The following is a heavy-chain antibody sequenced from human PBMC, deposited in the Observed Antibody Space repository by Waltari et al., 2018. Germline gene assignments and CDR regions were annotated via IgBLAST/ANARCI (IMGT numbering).Heavy chain of an antibody. J-gene: IGHJ2*01. CDR2: IYYSGST. D-gene: IGHD3-16*01. Sequence: QVQLQESGPGLVKPSETLSLTCTVSGGSISSHYWSWIRQPPGKGLEWIGYIYYSGSTNYNPARKSRVTISVDTSKNQFSLKLSSVTAADTAVYYCARGGVRRYWYFDLWGRGTLVTVSS. V-gene: IGHV4-59*11. CDR1: GGSISSHY. CDR3: ARGGVRRYWYFDL.